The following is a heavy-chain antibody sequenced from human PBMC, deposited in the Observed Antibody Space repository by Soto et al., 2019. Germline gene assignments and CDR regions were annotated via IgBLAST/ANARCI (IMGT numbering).Heavy chain of an antibody. CDR2: INAGNANT. Sequence: APAKVTCEASGDTFNCKSMQWVRQAPGQRPEWMGWINAGNANTKYSQKFQGRVTITRDTSASTAYVVLSSLRSEDRAVYYCARAPGAAIDFWGQGTLVTVTA. CDR3: ARAPGAAIDF. V-gene: IGHV1-3*01. J-gene: IGHJ4*02. CDR1: GDTFNCKS. D-gene: IGHD6-25*01.